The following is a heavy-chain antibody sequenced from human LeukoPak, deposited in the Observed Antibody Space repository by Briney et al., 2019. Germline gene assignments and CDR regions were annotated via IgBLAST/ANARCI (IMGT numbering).Heavy chain of an antibody. CDR3: ARERRWYSSGRGAFDY. CDR1: RGSFSGYY. Sequence: PSETLSLTCAVYRGSFSGYYWSWIRQPPGKGLEWIGEINHSGSTNYNPSLKSRVTISVDTSKNQFSLKLSSVTAADTAVYYCARERRWYSSGRGAFDYWGQGTLVTVSS. CDR2: INHSGST. J-gene: IGHJ4*02. V-gene: IGHV4-34*01. D-gene: IGHD6-19*01.